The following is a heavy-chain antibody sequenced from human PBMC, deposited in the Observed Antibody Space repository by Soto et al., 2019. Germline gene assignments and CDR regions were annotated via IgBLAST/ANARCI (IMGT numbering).Heavy chain of an antibody. D-gene: IGHD3-3*01. CDR3: ARGGGNDFWSGYYNGMDV. Sequence: GGSLRLSCAASGFTVSSNYMSWVRQAPGKGLEWVSVIYSGGSTYYADSVKGRFTISRDNSKNTLYLQMNSLRAEDTAVYYCARGGGNDFWSGYYNGMDVWGQGTTGTAP. V-gene: IGHV3-53*01. CDR2: IYSGGST. J-gene: IGHJ6*02. CDR1: GFTVSSNY.